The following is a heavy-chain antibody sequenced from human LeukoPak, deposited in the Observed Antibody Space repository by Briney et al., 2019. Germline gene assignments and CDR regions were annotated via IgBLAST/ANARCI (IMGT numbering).Heavy chain of an antibody. V-gene: IGHV4-39*07. CDR1: GGSISSSSYY. CDR3: ARGLWPGNFDY. Sequence: SETLSLTCTVSGGSISSSSYYWGWIRQPPGKGLEWIGSIYYSGSTYYNPSLKSRVTISVDTSKNQFSLKLSSVTAADTAVYYCARGLWPGNFDYWGQGTLVTVSS. D-gene: IGHD2-21*01. J-gene: IGHJ4*02. CDR2: IYYSGST.